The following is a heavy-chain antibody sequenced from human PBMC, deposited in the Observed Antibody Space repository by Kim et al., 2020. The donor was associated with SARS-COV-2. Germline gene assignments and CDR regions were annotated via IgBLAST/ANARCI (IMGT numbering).Heavy chain of an antibody. J-gene: IGHJ4*02. Sequence: ASVKVSCKASGYTFTSYGISWVRQAPGQGLEWMGWISAYNGNTNYAQKLQGRVTMTTDTSTSTAYMELRSLRSDDTAVYYCARDRVGPYNWNYVESEFDYWGQGTLVTVSS. CDR3: ARDRVGPYNWNYVESEFDY. V-gene: IGHV1-18*01. D-gene: IGHD1-7*01. CDR2: ISAYNGNT. CDR1: GYTFTSYG.